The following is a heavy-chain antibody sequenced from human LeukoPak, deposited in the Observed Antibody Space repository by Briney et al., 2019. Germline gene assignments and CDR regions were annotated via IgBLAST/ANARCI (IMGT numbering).Heavy chain of an antibody. CDR1: GGTFSSYA. D-gene: IGHD5-18*01. CDR3: ATCSLSYGYYYYSYMDV. J-gene: IGHJ6*03. V-gene: IGHV1-69*13. Sequence: SVKVSCKASGGTFSSYAISWVRQAPGQGLEWMGGIIPIFGTANYAQKFQGRVTITADESTSTAYMELSSLRAEDTAVYYCATCSLSYGYYYYSYMDVWGKGTTVTVSS. CDR2: IIPIFGTA.